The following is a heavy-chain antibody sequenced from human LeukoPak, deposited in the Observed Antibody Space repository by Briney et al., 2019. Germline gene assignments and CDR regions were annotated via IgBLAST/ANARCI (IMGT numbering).Heavy chain of an antibody. Sequence: RTSETLSLTCTVSGGSISSDGYYWTWIRQHPGKGLEWIGYIYYSGTTYYNPSLESRVTLSVDTSKNQFSLRLSSVTAADTAVYYCARKIRIGGSPPTGWFDPWGQGTLVTVSS. CDR2: IYYSGTT. CDR1: GGSISSDGYY. V-gene: IGHV4-31*03. CDR3: ARKIRIGGSPPTGWFDP. D-gene: IGHD1-26*01. J-gene: IGHJ5*02.